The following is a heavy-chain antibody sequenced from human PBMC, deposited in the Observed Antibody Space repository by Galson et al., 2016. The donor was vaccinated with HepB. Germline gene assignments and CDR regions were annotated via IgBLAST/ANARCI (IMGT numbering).Heavy chain of an antibody. CDR3: TTSGYSYGRFGY. D-gene: IGHD5-12*01. CDR1: GFTLSNAW. V-gene: IGHV3-15*01. CDR2: IKSKTDGGTT. Sequence: SLRLSCAASGFTLSNAWMSWVRQAPGKGLEWVGRIKSKTDGGTTDYSAPVNGGFTISRDDSKNMLYLQLNSLKTEDTAVYYCTTSGYSYGRFGYWGQGALVTVSS. J-gene: IGHJ4*02.